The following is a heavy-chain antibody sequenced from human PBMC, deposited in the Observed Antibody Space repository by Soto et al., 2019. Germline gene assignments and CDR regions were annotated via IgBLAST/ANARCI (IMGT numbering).Heavy chain of an antibody. CDR1: GYTFTSYA. J-gene: IGHJ4*02. CDR2: INAGNGNT. Sequence: ASVKVSCKASGYTFTSYAMHWVRQAPGQRLEWMGWINAGNGNTKYSQKFQGRVTITRDTSASTAYMELSGLRSEDTAVYYCASRYCSSTSCEYYFDYWGQGTLVTVSS. D-gene: IGHD2-2*01. CDR3: ASRYCSSTSCEYYFDY. V-gene: IGHV1-3*01.